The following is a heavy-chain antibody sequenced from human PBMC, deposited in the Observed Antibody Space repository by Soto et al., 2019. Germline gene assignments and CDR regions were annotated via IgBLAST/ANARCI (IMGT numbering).Heavy chain of an antibody. D-gene: IGHD6-13*01. CDR1: GGSISSGSYY. CDR3: ARGFKIAAAANWFDP. V-gene: IGHV4-39*01. Sequence: LSLTCTVSGGSISSGSYYWGWIRQPPGKGLEWIGSIYYSGSTYYNPSLKSRVTISVDTSKNQFSLKLSSVTAADTAVYYCARGFKIAAAANWFDPWGQGTLVTVS. CDR2: IYYSGST. J-gene: IGHJ5*02.